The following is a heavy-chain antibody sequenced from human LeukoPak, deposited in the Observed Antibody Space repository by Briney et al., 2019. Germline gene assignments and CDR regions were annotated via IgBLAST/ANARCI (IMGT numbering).Heavy chain of an antibody. CDR1: GFTFSSFP. CDR2: INSNGGST. V-gene: IGHV3-64*01. D-gene: IGHD3-3*01. Sequence: PGGSLRLSCAASGFTFSSFPMYWVRQAPGKGLEYVSVINSNGGSTFYANSVRGRFTISRDNSKNTLYLQMGSLRGDDTAVYYCARVWPDYDFWTGYLDYWGRGTLVTVSS. J-gene: IGHJ4*02. CDR3: ARVWPDYDFWTGYLDY.